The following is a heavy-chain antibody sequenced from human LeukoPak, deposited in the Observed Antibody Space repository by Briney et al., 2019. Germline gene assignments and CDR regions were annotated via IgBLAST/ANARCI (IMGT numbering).Heavy chain of an antibody. D-gene: IGHD6-19*01. CDR2: IYYSGST. J-gene: IGHJ6*02. CDR1: GGSISSYY. Sequence: SETLSLTCTVSGGSISSYYWSWIRQPPGKGLEWIGSIYYSGSTNYNPSLKSRVTISVDTSKNQFSLKLSSVTAADTAVYYCARDRFIAVAGAPQLVYYYYGMDVWGQGTTVTVSS. CDR3: ARDRFIAVAGAPQLVYYYYGMDV. V-gene: IGHV4-59*01.